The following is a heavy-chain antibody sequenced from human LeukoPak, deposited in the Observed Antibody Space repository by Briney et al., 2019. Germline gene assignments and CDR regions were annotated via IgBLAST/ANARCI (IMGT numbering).Heavy chain of an antibody. V-gene: IGHV3-66*01. D-gene: IGHD3-10*01. Sequence: GGSLRLSCAASGFTVSTNYMSWVRQAPGKGLEWVSVIYSGDTTFYADSVRGKFTISRDNSKNTLFLQMNSLRAEDTAVYYCASILRSSSGYYFDYWGQGTLVTVSS. CDR1: GFTVSTNY. J-gene: IGHJ4*02. CDR2: IYSGDTT. CDR3: ASILRSSSGYYFDY.